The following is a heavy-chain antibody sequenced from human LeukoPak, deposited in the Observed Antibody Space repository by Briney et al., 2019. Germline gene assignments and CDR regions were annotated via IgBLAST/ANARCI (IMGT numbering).Heavy chain of an antibody. D-gene: IGHD3-10*01. CDR2: IYYSGST. V-gene: IGHV4-59*08. J-gene: IGHJ6*02. CDR1: GGSISSYY. CDR3: ARTLWFGESTYGMDV. Sequence: SETLSLTCTVSGGSISSYYWSWIRQPPGKGLEWIGYIYYSGSTNYNPSPKSRVTISVDTSKNQFSLKLSSVTAADTAVYYCARTLWFGESTYGMDVWGQGTTVTVSS.